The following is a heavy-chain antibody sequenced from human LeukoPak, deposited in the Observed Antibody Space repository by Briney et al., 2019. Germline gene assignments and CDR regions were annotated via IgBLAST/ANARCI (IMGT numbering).Heavy chain of an antibody. D-gene: IGHD2-8*01. CDR2: INHSGST. CDR1: GGSFSGYY. J-gene: IGHJ4*02. Sequence: PSETLSLTCAVYGGSFSGYYWSWIRQPPGKGLEWIGEINHSGSTNYNPSLKSRVTISVDTSKNQFSLKLSSVTAADTAVYYCARHTNLIDYWGQGTLVTVSS. V-gene: IGHV4-34*01. CDR3: ARHTNLIDY.